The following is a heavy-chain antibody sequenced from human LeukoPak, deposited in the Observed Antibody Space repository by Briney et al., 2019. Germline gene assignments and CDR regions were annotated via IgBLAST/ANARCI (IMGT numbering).Heavy chain of an antibody. CDR1: GGSTSSGSYY. J-gene: IGHJ5*02. CDR2: IYTSGST. Sequence: PSETLSLTCTVSGGSTSSGSYYWSWIRQPAGKGLEWIGRIYTSGSTNYNPSLKSRVTISVDTSKNQFSLKLSSVTAADTAVYYCARGIVVVPAAIGWFDPWGQGTLVTVSS. V-gene: IGHV4-61*02. CDR3: ARGIVVVPAAIGWFDP. D-gene: IGHD2-2*01.